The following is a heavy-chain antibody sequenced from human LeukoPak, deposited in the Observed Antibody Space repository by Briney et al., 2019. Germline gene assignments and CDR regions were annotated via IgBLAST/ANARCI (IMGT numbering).Heavy chain of an antibody. CDR3: ARVYYGGNSPLFDY. Sequence: ASVKVSCKASGYRFSSYYMIWVRQAPGQGLEWMGWINPNSGGTNYAQKFQGRVTMTRDTSISTAYMELSRLRSDDTAVYYCARVYYGGNSPLFDYWGQGTLVTVSS. CDR2: INPNSGGT. J-gene: IGHJ4*02. CDR1: GYRFSSYY. V-gene: IGHV1-2*02. D-gene: IGHD4-23*01.